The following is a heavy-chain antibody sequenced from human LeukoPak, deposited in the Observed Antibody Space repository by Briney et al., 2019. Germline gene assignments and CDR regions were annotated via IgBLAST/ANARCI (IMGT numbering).Heavy chain of an antibody. D-gene: IGHD6-19*01. CDR1: GGSISSYY. Sequence: SETLSLTCTVSGGSISSYYWSWIRQPPGKGLEWIGYIYYSGSTNYNPSLKCRVTISVDTSKNQFSLKLSSVTAADTAVYYCARDAPYSSGWYSGMDGWGQGTTVTVSS. CDR3: ARDAPYSSGWYSGMDG. V-gene: IGHV4-59*12. J-gene: IGHJ6*02. CDR2: IYYSGST.